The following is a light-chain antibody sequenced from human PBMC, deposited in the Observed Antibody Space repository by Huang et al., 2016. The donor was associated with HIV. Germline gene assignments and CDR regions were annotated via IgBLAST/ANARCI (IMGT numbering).Light chain of an antibody. CDR3: QQYESWPPLT. Sequence: EIVMTQSPDTLSVSPGERATLSCRASQSVRDKLSWYQQTPGQAPRLLLHATSTRAAGVPARFSGSGSGTEFTLTSSSLQSEDCGVYYCQQYESWPPLTFGGGTKVEIK. J-gene: IGKJ4*01. CDR1: QSVRDK. CDR2: ATS. V-gene: IGKV3-15*01.